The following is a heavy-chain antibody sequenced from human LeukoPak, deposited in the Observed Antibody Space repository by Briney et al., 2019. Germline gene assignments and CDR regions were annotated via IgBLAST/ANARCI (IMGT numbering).Heavy chain of an antibody. CDR2: INPNNGFT. J-gene: IGHJ3*01. CDR1: GYAFTGSY. CDR3: ARDRGARLERFYAFDF. D-gene: IGHD1-1*01. V-gene: IGHV1-2*02. Sequence: ASVKVSCKAAGYAFTGSYIHWVRQAPGQGLEWMGWINPNNGFTAYAQNFQGRVTMTRDTSISTAYVDLSRLTSDDTAVYFCARDRGARLERFYAFDFWGQGTTVTVSS.